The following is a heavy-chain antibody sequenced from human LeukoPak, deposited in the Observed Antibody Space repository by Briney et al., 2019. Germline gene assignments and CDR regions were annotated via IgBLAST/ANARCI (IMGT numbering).Heavy chain of an antibody. V-gene: IGHV4-30-4*01. CDR3: ARDQAYDPLNWFDP. CDR2: IYYSGST. J-gene: IGHJ5*02. Sequence: SETLSLTCTVSGGSISSGDYYWSWIRQPPGKGLEWIGYIYYSGSTYYNPSLKSRVTISVDTSKNQFSLKLSSVTAADTAVYYCARDQAYDPLNWFDPWGQGTQVTVSS. CDR1: GGSISSGDYY. D-gene: IGHD5-12*01.